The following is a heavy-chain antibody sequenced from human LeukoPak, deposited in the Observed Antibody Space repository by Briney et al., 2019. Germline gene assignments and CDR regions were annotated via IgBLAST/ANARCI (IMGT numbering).Heavy chain of an antibody. CDR2: INPGDSDM. CDR1: GYIFSTYW. Sequence: GESLKISCTVSGYIFSTYWIGWVRQMPGKGLEWMGIINPGDSDMRYSPSSEGQVTFSVDKSISTAYLQWSTLKASDTAMYYCARQDYSGNPIFDDWGQGTLVTVSS. V-gene: IGHV5-51*01. CDR3: ARQDYSGNPIFDD. D-gene: IGHD4-23*01. J-gene: IGHJ4*02.